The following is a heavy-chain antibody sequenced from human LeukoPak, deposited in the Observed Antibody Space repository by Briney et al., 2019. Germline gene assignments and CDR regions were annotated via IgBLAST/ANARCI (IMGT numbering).Heavy chain of an antibody. CDR3: ASPYGSGLDY. CDR1: GFTFSSYS. D-gene: IGHD3-10*01. CDR2: IGSSSSYI. J-gene: IGHJ4*02. Sequence: PGGSLRLSCAASGFTFSSYSMNWVRQAPGKGLEWVSSIGSSSSYIYYADSVKGRFTISRDNAKNSLYLQMNSLRAEDTAVYYCASPYGSGLDYWGQGTLVTVSS. V-gene: IGHV3-21*01.